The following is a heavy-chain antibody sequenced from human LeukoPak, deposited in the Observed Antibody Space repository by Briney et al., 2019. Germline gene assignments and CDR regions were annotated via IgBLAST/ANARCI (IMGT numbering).Heavy chain of an antibody. Sequence: SETLSLTCTVSGGSISSYYWSWIRQPAGKGLEWIGRIYTSGSTNYNPSLKSRVTMSVDTSKNQFSLKLSSVTAADTAVYYCARDAMGVRGVIHYYYMDVWGKGTTVTVSS. V-gene: IGHV4-4*07. CDR3: ARDAMGVRGVIHYYYMDV. D-gene: IGHD3-10*01. CDR1: GGSISSYY. CDR2: IYTSGST. J-gene: IGHJ6*03.